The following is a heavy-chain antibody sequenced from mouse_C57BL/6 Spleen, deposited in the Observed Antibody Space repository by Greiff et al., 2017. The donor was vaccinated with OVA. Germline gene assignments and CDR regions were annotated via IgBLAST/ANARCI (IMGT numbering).Heavy chain of an antibody. Sequence: QVQLQQSGAELVRPGTSVKVSCKASGYAFTNYLIEWVKQRPGQGLEWIGVINPGSGGTNYNEKFKGKATLTADKSSSTAYMQLSSLTTEDSAVYFCARLLDYWGQGTSVTVSS. V-gene: IGHV1-54*01. CDR3: ARLLDY. J-gene: IGHJ4*01. CDR1: GYAFTNYL. CDR2: INPGSGGT.